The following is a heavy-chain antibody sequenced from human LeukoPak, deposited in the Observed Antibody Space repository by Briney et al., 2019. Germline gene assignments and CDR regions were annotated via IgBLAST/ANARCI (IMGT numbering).Heavy chain of an antibody. Sequence: PSETLSLTCTVSRGSISSSSYYWGWIRQAPGKGLEWIGSIYHSGSTHYNPSLKSRVTISVDTSKNQFSLNLSSVTAADTAVYYCARVGVGGPYYYMDVWGKGTTVTVSS. V-gene: IGHV4-39*01. J-gene: IGHJ6*03. CDR1: RGSISSSSYY. CDR3: ARVGVGGPYYYMDV. CDR2: IYHSGST. D-gene: IGHD1-26*01.